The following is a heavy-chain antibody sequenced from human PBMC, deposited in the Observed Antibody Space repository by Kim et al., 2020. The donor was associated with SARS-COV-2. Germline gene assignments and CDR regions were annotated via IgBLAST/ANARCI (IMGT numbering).Heavy chain of an antibody. Sequence: GGSLRLSCAASGFTFSSYAMHWVRQAPGKGLEWVAVISYDGSNKYYADSVKGRFTISRDNSKNTLYLQMNSLRAEDTAVYYCVRDSGGGMDVWGQGTTVTVSS. CDR1: GFTFSSYA. D-gene: IGHD3-10*01. V-gene: IGHV3-30-3*01. CDR3: VRDSGGGMDV. CDR2: ISYDGSNK. J-gene: IGHJ6*02.